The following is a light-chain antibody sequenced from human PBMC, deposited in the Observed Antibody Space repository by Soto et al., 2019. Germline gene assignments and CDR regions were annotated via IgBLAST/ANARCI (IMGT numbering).Light chain of an antibody. V-gene: IGKV4-1*01. CDR2: WAS. Sequence: DIVMTQSPDSLAVSLGERATVSCRSSQSVLYSLNNRNYLAWYQQKPGQPPKLLIYWASTRESGVPDRFSGSAFETDFTLTISSLQAEDVSVCFGQQYLKVPLTFGGGTKVGIK. CDR3: QQYLKVPLT. J-gene: IGKJ4*01. CDR1: QSVLYSLNNRNY.